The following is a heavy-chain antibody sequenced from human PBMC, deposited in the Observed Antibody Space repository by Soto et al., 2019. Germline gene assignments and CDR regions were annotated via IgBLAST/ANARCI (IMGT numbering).Heavy chain of an antibody. J-gene: IGHJ5*02. CDR3: ARGGGSASFHWFAP. CDR2: INHSGST. CDR1: GGSFSGYY. V-gene: IGHV4-34*01. D-gene: IGHD2-15*01. Sequence: PSETLSLTCAVYGGSFSGYYWSRIRQPPGKGLEWIGEINHSGSTNYNPSLKSRVTISVDPSKNQFSLTLRSVTAADPAVNYCARGGGSASFHWFAPGGQGPRDPVSS.